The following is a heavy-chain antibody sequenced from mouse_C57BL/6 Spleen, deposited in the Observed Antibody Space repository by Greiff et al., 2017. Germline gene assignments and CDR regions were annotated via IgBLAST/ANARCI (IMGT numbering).Heavy chain of an antibody. D-gene: IGHD4-1*01. CDR1: GYSFTDYN. V-gene: IGHV1-39*01. CDR3: VSELDYYAMDY. Sequence: VQLQQSGPELVKPGASVKISCKASGYSFTDYNMNWVKQSHGKGLEWIGVINPNYGTTSYNQKFKGKATLTVDQSSSTAYMQLNSLTSEYSAADYCVSELDYYAMDYWGQGTSVTVSS. J-gene: IGHJ4*01. CDR2: INPNYGTT.